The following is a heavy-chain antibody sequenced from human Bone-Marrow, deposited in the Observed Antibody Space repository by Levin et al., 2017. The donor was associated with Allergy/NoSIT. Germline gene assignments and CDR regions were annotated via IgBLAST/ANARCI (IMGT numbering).Heavy chain of an antibody. V-gene: IGHV4-59*01. Sequence: SETLSLTCIVSGGSINNYHWSWIRQPPGKGLEWIGYIYYSGSTNYNPSLKSRVTISVDTSKNQFSLTLNSVTAADTAVYYCARDRVLDSSGTYYDDGMAGWGQGTTVTVAS. D-gene: IGHD3-22*01. CDR2: IYYSGST. CDR3: ARDRVLDSSGTYYDDGMAG. CDR1: GGSINNYH. J-gene: IGHJ6*02.